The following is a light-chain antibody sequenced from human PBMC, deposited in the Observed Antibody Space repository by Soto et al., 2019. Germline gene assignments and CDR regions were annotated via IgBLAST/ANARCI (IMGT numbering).Light chain of an antibody. J-gene: IGKJ1*01. CDR2: GAI. CDR1: QNVRRN. V-gene: IGKV3-15*01. CDR3: QRYNVWPPWT. Sequence: EIVMTQSPATLSGSPDARVTLSGRARQNVRRNIAWYLQKPGQPPSLLIFGAITRATGIPARFSGSGSGTEFTLTISSMQSEDSAIYYCQRYNVWPPWTFGHGTKV.